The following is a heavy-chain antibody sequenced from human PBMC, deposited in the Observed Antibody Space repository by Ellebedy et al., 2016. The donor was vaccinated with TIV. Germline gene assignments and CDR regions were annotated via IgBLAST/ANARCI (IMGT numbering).Heavy chain of an antibody. Sequence: SETLSLTXTVSGGSISSYYWSWIRQPAGKGLEWIGRIYASGGTNYNPSLKSRVTVSLDTSKNQFSLKLSFVTAADTAVYYCARRTPSGSYNYFDYWGQGILVTVSS. J-gene: IGHJ4*02. CDR1: GGSISSYY. D-gene: IGHD1-26*01. V-gene: IGHV4-4*07. CDR3: ARRTPSGSYNYFDY. CDR2: IYASGGT.